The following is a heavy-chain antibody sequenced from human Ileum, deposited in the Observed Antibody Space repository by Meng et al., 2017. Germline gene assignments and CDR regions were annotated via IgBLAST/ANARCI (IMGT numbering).Heavy chain of an antibody. D-gene: IGHD4-23*01. CDR3: ANELRYYFEY. V-gene: IGHV3-21*02. CDR2: ITSSGRFI. J-gene: IGHJ4*02. CDR1: GFSFSTYT. Sequence: EVLLVESVGGLVKPGRSLRLSCAASGFSFSTYTMHWVRQAPGKGLEWVSSITSSGRFIFYADSVKGRFTISRDNAKSSLYLQMNSLRDGDTAVCYCANELRYYFEYWGQGALVTVSS.